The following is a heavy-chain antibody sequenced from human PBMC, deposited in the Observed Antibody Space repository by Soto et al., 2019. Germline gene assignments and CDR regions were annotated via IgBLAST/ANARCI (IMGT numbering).Heavy chain of an antibody. CDR3: ARDNWYSEY. CDR1: GGSINNNN. CDR2: VYYTGGT. D-gene: IGHD1-20*01. J-gene: IGHJ4*02. V-gene: IGHV4-59*13. Sequence: QVHLQESGPGLVRPSETLSLTCTVSGGSINNNNWSWIRQHPGKGLEWIGYVYYTGGTTYNPSLQSRVTMSVDTSKKRVSLNLTALTAADAAIYYCARDNWYSEYWGQGTLVTVSS.